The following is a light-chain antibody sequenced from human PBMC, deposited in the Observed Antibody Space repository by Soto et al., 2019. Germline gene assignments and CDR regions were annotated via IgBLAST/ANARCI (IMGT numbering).Light chain of an antibody. J-gene: IGKJ4*01. CDR2: ATS. Sequence: DVQMTQSPSSLSAFVGDRVTITCRASQGIAPYLAWFQQKPGKVPKLLIYATSTLQSGVPSRFSGSGYGTVFTFTFNSLQPEDVGTYYCQKYNSAPLTFGGGTKVDIK. V-gene: IGKV1-27*01. CDR1: QGIAPY. CDR3: QKYNSAPLT.